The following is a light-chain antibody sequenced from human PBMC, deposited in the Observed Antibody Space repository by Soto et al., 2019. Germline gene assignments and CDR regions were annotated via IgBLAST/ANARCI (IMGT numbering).Light chain of an antibody. V-gene: IGKV3-15*01. Sequence: EIVMTQSPATLSVSPGERANLSCRASPSVSSNLAWYQQKTGQAPRLLIYGASTRATGIPARFSGSGSGTEFTLTISSLQSEDFAVYYCQQYNNWPRTFGQGTKVDIK. J-gene: IGKJ1*01. CDR1: PSVSSN. CDR3: QQYNNWPRT. CDR2: GAS.